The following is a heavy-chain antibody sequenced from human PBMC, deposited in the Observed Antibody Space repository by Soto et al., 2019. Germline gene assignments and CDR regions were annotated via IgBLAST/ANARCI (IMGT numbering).Heavy chain of an antibody. V-gene: IGHV4-31*03. D-gene: IGHD6-19*01. CDR2: IYYSGST. CDR1: GGSVSGGVYY. CDR3: ARSSVAGAGYFQH. Sequence: SETLSLTCTVSGGSVSGGVYYWNWIRQHPEKGLEWIGYIYYSGSTHYNPSLRSRVTISADTSKNQFSLKLSSVTVADTAVYYCARSSVAGAGYFQHWGQGTQVTVSS. J-gene: IGHJ1*01.